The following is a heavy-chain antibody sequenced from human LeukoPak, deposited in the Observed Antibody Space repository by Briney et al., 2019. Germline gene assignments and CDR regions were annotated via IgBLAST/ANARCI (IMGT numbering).Heavy chain of an antibody. V-gene: IGHV1-18*01. D-gene: IGHD4-23*01. J-gene: IGHJ6*03. CDR3: ARDRKTTVVYYYYYYMDV. Sequence: ASVKVSCKASGYTFTSYGISWVRQAPGQGLEWMGWISAYNGNTNYAQKLQGRVTMTTDTSTSTAYMELRSLRSDDTAVYYCARDRKTTVVYYYYYYMDVWGKGTTVTISS. CDR2: ISAYNGNT. CDR1: GYTFTSYG.